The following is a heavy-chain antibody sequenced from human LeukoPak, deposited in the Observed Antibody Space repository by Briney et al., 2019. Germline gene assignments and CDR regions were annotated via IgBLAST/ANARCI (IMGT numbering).Heavy chain of an antibody. Sequence: PGGSLRLSCVVSGFTVSGSYMSWVRQAPGKGLQWVSVIYSGGSTYYADPVKGRFTISRDNSKNTLYLQMNSLRAEDTAVYYCARVTSGWSLVWGQGTLVTVSS. J-gene: IGHJ4*02. CDR1: GFTVSGSY. CDR3: ARVTSGWSLV. V-gene: IGHV3-53*01. D-gene: IGHD6-19*01. CDR2: IYSGGST.